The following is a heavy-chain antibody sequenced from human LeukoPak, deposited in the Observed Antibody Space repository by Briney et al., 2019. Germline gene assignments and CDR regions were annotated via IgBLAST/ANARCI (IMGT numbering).Heavy chain of an antibody. CDR1: GFTFDDYG. J-gene: IGHJ3*02. V-gene: IGHV3-20*04. CDR3: ARVRMATITHAIDI. D-gene: IGHD5-24*01. CDR2: INWNGGST. Sequence: GGSLRLSCAASGFTFDDYGMSWVRQAPGKGLEWVSGINWNGGSTGYADSVKGRFTISRDNAKNSLYLQMNSLRAEDTALYYCARVRMATITHAIDIWGQGTMVTVSS.